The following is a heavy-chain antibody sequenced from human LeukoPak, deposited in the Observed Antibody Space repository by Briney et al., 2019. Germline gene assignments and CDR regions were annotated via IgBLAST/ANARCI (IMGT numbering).Heavy chain of an antibody. V-gene: IGHV3-30*02. CDR3: ARSGLDGDYRFDY. Sequence: GGSLRLSCAASGFTFSSHGMHWVRQAPGKGLEWVAFTRYDGKTKYYADSVKGRFTIARDNSKNSLYLQMNSLRAEDTAVYYCARSGLDGDYRFDYWGQGTLVTGSS. CDR1: GFTFSSHG. CDR2: TRYDGKTK. J-gene: IGHJ4*02. D-gene: IGHD4-17*01.